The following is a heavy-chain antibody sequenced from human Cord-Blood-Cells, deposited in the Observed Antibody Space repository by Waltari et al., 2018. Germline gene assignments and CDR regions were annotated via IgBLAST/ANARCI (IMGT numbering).Heavy chain of an antibody. V-gene: IGHV4-34*01. CDR2: INHSGST. D-gene: IGHD2-2*01. Sequence: QVQLQQWGAGLLKPSETLSLTCAVYGGSFSGYYWRWSSPTPGKGLEWIGEINHSGSTNYNPSLKSRVTISVDTSKNQFSLKLSSVTAADTAVYYCARGEGYCSSTSCYYFDYWGQGTLVTVSS. CDR3: ARGEGYCSSTSCYYFDY. CDR1: GGSFSGYY. J-gene: IGHJ4*02.